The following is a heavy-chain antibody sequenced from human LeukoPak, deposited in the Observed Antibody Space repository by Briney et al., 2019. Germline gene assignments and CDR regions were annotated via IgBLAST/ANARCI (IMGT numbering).Heavy chain of an antibody. Sequence: PGRSLRLSCAASGFTFSSYGMHWVRQAPGKGLEWVAVISYDGSNKYYADSVKGRFTISRDNSKNTLYLQMNSLRAEDTAVYYCAKESRHCTGGVCWLYYYYMDVWGKGTTVTVSS. V-gene: IGHV3-30*18. CDR1: GFTFSSYG. CDR3: AKESRHCTGGVCWLYYYYMDV. J-gene: IGHJ6*03. CDR2: ISYDGSNK. D-gene: IGHD2-8*02.